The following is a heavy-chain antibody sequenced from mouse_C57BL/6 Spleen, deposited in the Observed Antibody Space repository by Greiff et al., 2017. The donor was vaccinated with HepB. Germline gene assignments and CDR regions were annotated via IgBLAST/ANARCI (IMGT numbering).Heavy chain of an antibody. D-gene: IGHD1-1*01. V-gene: IGHV1-82*01. J-gene: IGHJ3*01. Sequence: QVQLQQSGPELVKPGASVKISCKASGYAFSSSWMNWVKQRPGKGLEWIGRIYPGDGDTNYNGKFKGKATLTADKSSSTAYMQLSSLTSEDSAVYFCASPPHYYGSSYGFAYWGQGTLVTVSA. CDR1: GYAFSSSW. CDR2: IYPGDGDT. CDR3: ASPPHYYGSSYGFAY.